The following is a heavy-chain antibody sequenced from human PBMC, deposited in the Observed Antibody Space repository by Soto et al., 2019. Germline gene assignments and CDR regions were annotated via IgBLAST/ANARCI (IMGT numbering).Heavy chain of an antibody. Sequence: QVQLVQSGAEVKKPGSSVKVSCKASGGTFSSYTISWVRQAPGQGLEWMGRIIPILGIANYAQKFQGRVTITADKSTSTAYMELSSLRSEDTAVYYCARQYYDISTGYIGAFDIWGQGTMVTVSS. CDR1: GGTFSSYT. CDR3: ARQYYDISTGYIGAFDI. J-gene: IGHJ3*02. V-gene: IGHV1-69*02. CDR2: IIPILGIA. D-gene: IGHD3-9*01.